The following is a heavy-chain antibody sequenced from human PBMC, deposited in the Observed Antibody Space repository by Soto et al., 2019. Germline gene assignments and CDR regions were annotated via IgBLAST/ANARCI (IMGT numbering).Heavy chain of an antibody. J-gene: IGHJ3*02. CDR1: GGSISSGGYY. V-gene: IGHV4-31*03. Sequence: QVQLQESGPGLVKPSQTLSLTCTVSGGSISSGGYYWSWIRQHPGKGLEWIGYIYYSGSTYYNPSLKSRVTISVDTSKNQFSLKLSSVTAADTAVYYCARFDHGIAAAYDAFDIWGQGTMVTVSS. CDR2: IYYSGST. CDR3: ARFDHGIAAAYDAFDI. D-gene: IGHD6-13*01.